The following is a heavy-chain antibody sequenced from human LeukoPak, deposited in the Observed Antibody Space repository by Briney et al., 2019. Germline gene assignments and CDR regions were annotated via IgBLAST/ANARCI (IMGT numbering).Heavy chain of an antibody. CDR2: INHSGST. Sequence: SETLSLTCAVYGGSFSGYYWSWIRQPPGKGREWIGEINHSGSTNYNPSLNSRVTISVDTSKNQFSLKLSSVTAADTAVYYCARANLGYCSGGSCYQYYFDYWGQGTLVTVSS. CDR1: GGSFSGYY. V-gene: IGHV4-34*01. J-gene: IGHJ4*02. D-gene: IGHD2-15*01. CDR3: ARANLGYCSGGSCYQYYFDY.